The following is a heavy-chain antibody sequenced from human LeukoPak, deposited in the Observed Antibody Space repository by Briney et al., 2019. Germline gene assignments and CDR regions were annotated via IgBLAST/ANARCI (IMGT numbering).Heavy chain of an antibody. CDR1: GYTFTTYA. V-gene: IGHV7-4-1*01. Sequence: ASVKVSCKASGYTFTTYAMNWLRQAPGQGLEWMGWINTYTGNPTYAQGFTGRFVFSLDTSVSTAYLQIFSLKVEDTAVYYCTRDSPTDGASASDIWGQGTMVTVSS. CDR2: INTYTGNP. J-gene: IGHJ3*02. CDR3: TRDSPTDGASASDI. D-gene: IGHD4-17*01.